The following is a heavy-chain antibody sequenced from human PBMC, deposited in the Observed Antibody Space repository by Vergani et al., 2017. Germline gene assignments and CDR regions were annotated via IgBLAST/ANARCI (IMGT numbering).Heavy chain of an antibody. J-gene: IGHJ5*02. CDR3: ARDATVTTFSHWFDP. CDR2: IKSKTDGGTT. D-gene: IGHD4-11*01. CDR1: GFTFGDYA. V-gene: IGHV3-15*01. Sequence: EVQLVESGGGLVQPGRSLRLSCTASGFTFGDYAMSWVRQAPGKGLEWVGRIKSKTDGGTTDYAAPVKGRFTISRDDSKNTLYLQMNSLRAEDTAVYYCARDATVTTFSHWFDPWGQGTLVTVSS.